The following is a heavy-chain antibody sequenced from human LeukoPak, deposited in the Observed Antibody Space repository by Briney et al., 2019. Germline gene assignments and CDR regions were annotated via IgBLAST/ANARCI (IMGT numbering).Heavy chain of an antibody. D-gene: IGHD5-18*01. CDR2: ISGSGGST. V-gene: IGHV3-23*01. J-gene: IGHJ4*02. CDR1: GFTFSSCA. Sequence: PGGSLRLSCAASGFTFSSCAMSWVRQAPGKGLEWVSAISGSGGSTYYADSVKGRFTISRDNSKNTLYLQMNSLRAEDTAVYYCAKFAGYSYGFRSFDYWGQGTLVTVSS. CDR3: AKFAGYSYGFRSFDY.